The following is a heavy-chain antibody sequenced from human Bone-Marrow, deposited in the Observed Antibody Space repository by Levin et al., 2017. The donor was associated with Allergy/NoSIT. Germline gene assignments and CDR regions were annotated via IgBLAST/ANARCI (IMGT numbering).Heavy chain of an antibody. V-gene: IGHV5-51*01. Sequence: GGSLRLSCGASGYTFTTYWIGWVRQMPGKGLEWMGSIYPADSDTRYSPSLQGQVTISADKSISTAYLQWSSLKASDTAMYYCAGGWGIAEAYWGFFDIWGQGTMVSVST. J-gene: IGHJ3*02. CDR2: IYPADSDT. CDR3: AGGWGIAEAYWGFFDI. CDR1: GYTFTTYW. D-gene: IGHD6-13*01.